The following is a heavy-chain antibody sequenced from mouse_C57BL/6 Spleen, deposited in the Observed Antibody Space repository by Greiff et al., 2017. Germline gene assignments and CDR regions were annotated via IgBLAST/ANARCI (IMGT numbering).Heavy chain of an antibody. D-gene: IGHD2-2*01. J-gene: IGHJ2*01. V-gene: IGHV1-82*01. Sequence: VKLMESGPELVKPGASVKISCKASGYAFSSSWMNWVKQRPGKGLEWIGRIYPGDGDTNYNGKFKGKATLTAAKSSSTAYMQLSSLTSEDSAVYFCARWDGYGDYWGQGTTLTVSS. CDR3: ARWDGYGDY. CDR1: GYAFSSSW. CDR2: IYPGDGDT.